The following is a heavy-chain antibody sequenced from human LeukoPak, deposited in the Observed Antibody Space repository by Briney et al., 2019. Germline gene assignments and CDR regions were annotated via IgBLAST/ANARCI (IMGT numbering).Heavy chain of an antibody. D-gene: IGHD1-26*01. V-gene: IGHV4-30-4*01. Sequence: SQTLSLTCTVSGGSISSGDYHWSWIRQPPGKGLEWIGYIYYSGSTYYNPSLKSRVTISVDTSKNQFSLKLSSVTAADTAVYYCASVGATPAKYYFDYWGQGTLVTVSS. CDR2: IYYSGST. CDR3: ASVGATPAKYYFDY. J-gene: IGHJ4*02. CDR1: GGSISSGDYH.